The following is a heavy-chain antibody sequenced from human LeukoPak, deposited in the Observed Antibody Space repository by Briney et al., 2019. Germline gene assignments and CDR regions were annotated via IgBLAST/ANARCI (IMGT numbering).Heavy chain of an antibody. D-gene: IGHD3-22*01. J-gene: IGHJ4*02. CDR1: GYTFTGYY. V-gene: IGHV1-2*02. Sequence: GGSLRLSCAASGYTFTGYYMHWVRQAPGQGLEWMGWINPTSGGTNYAQKFQGRVTMTRDTSISTAYMELSRLRSDDTAVYYCARVWYYYDSTGILTLYFDYWGQGTLVTVSS. CDR2: INPTSGGT. CDR3: ARVWYYYDSTGILTLYFDY.